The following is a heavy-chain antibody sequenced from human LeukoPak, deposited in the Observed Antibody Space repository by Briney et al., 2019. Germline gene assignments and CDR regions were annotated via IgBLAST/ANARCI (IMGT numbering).Heavy chain of an antibody. CDR2: ISSSGSTI. CDR1: GFTFSSYE. V-gene: IGHV3-48*03. Sequence: GGSLRLSCAASGFTFSSYEMNWVRQAPGKGLEWVSYISSSGSTIYYADSVKGRFTFSRDNAKNSLYLQMNSLRAEDTAVYYCARDLDTRNSYEFAYWGQGTLVTVSS. J-gene: IGHJ4*02. D-gene: IGHD5-18*01. CDR3: ARDLDTRNSYEFAY.